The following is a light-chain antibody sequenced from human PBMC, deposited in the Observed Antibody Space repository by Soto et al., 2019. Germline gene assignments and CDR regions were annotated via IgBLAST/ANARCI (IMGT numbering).Light chain of an antibody. Sequence: EIVLTQSPGTLSLSPGERATISCRASQSFSTSYLAWYQKKPGQAPRLLIHDASSRATGIPDRFSGSGSGTDFSLTISRLEPEDFAVYYCQQYGSSRTFGQGTKVEIK. V-gene: IGKV3-20*01. CDR1: QSFSTSY. CDR3: QQYGSSRT. J-gene: IGKJ1*01. CDR2: DAS.